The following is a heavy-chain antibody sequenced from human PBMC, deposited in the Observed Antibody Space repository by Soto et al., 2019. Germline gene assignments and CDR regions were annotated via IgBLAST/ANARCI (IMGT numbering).Heavy chain of an antibody. Sequence: SETLSLTCTVSGGSISSGGYYWSWIRQHPGKGLEWIGYIYYSGSTYYNPSLKSRVTISVDTSKNQFSLKLSSVTAADTAVYYCARGGANYYYYMDVWGKGTTVTVSS. J-gene: IGHJ6*03. V-gene: IGHV4-31*03. CDR2: IYYSGST. CDR3: ARGGANYYYYMDV. CDR1: GGSISSGGYY. D-gene: IGHD3-10*01.